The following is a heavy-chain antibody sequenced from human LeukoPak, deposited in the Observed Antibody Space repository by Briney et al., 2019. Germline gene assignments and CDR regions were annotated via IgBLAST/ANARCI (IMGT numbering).Heavy chain of an antibody. CDR1: GLTVSNHW. J-gene: IGHJ4*02. CDR2: IYSGGST. CDR3: AREAPRSVVYSSGWSGIFDY. V-gene: IGHV3-53*01. D-gene: IGHD6-19*01. Sequence: GGSLSLSCVASGLTVSNHWLRWVRQAAGKGLEWVSVIYSGGSTYYPDSVPGGFTIYRDNTKNALYLQMNSLRAEDTAVYYCAREAPRSVVYSSGWSGIFDYWGREPWSPSPQ.